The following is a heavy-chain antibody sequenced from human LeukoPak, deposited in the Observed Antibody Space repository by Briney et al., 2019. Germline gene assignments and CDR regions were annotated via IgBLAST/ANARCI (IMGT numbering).Heavy chain of an antibody. J-gene: IGHJ5*02. CDR2: ISAYNGNT. CDR3: ARDLGSSATSTNWFDP. Sequence: GASVKVSCTASGYTFTSYGISWVRQAPGQGLEWMGWISAYNGNTNYEQKRQCRVTMTTDTSTSTAYMELRSLRSDDTAVYYCARDLGSSATSTNWFDPWGQGTLVTVSS. D-gene: IGHD6-6*01. CDR1: GYTFTSYG. V-gene: IGHV1-18*01.